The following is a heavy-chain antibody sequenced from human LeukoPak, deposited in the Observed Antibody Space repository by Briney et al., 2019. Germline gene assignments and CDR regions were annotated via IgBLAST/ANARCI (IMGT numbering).Heavy chain of an antibody. D-gene: IGHD2-15*01. CDR3: ARPQVVVVTTVAFDI. Sequence: GESLKISCKGSGYNFATNWIGWVRQMPGKGLEWMGIIYPGDSDTRYSPSFQGQVTISADKSISTAYLQWSSLKASGTAMYYCARPQVVVVTTVAFDIWGQGTMVTVSS. CDR2: IYPGDSDT. J-gene: IGHJ3*02. V-gene: IGHV5-51*01. CDR1: GYNFATNW.